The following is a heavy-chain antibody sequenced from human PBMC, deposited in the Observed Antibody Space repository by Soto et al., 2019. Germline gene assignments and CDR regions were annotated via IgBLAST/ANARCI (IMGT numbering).Heavy chain of an antibody. CDR3: ARDYSRFLEWFMDV. J-gene: IGHJ6*02. CDR1: GFTFSSYA. Sequence: PGGSLRLSCAASGFTFSSYAMHWVRQAPGKGLEWVAVISYDGSNKYYADSVKGRFTISRDNSKNTLYLQMNSLRAEDTAVYYCARDYSRFLEWFMDVWGQGTTVTVSS. CDR2: ISYDGSNK. V-gene: IGHV3-30-3*01. D-gene: IGHD3-3*01.